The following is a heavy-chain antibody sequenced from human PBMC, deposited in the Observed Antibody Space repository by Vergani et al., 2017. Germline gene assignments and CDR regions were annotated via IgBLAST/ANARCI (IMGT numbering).Heavy chain of an antibody. J-gene: IGHJ4*02. CDR2: IDPSDSYT. CDR3: ARSGYSYPSLDY. V-gene: IGHV5-10-1*01. Sequence: EVQLVQSGAEVKKPGESLRISCKGSGYSFTSYWISWVRQMPGKGLEWIGRIDPSDSYTNYSPSFQGHVTISADKSISTAYLQWSSLKASDTAMYYCARSGYSYPSLDYWGQGTLVTVSS. CDR1: GYSFTSYW. D-gene: IGHD5-18*01.